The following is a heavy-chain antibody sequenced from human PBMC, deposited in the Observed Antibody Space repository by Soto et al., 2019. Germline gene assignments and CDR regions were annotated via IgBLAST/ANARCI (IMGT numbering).Heavy chain of an antibody. Sequence: PSETLSLTCAVYGGSFSGYYWSWIRQPPGKGLEWIGEINHSGSTNYNPSLKSRVTISVDTSKNQFSLKLSSVTAADTAVYYCARGGQSNDIVVVPAAPRFDPWGQGTLVTVSS. J-gene: IGHJ5*02. D-gene: IGHD2-2*01. CDR3: ARGGQSNDIVVVPAAPRFDP. V-gene: IGHV4-34*01. CDR1: GGSFSGYY. CDR2: INHSGST.